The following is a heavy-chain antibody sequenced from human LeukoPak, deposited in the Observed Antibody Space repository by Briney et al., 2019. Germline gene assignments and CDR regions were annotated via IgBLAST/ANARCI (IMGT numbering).Heavy chain of an antibody. Sequence: SETLSLTCTVSGGSISSSSYYWGWIRQPPGKGLEWNGEINHSGSTNYNTSRKSRVTTSADTPKKQFSLKRRSVTAANPALYYCARVRPGLWSGLNWFDPWGQGPLVSVPS. V-gene: IGHV4-39*07. CDR2: INHSGST. J-gene: IGHJ5*02. CDR1: GGSISSSSYY. CDR3: ARVRPGLWSGLNWFDP. D-gene: IGHD3-3*01.